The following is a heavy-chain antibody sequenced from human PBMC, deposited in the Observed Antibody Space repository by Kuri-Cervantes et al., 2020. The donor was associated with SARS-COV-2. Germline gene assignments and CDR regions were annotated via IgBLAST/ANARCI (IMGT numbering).Heavy chain of an antibody. D-gene: IGHD6-19*01. Sequence: SVKVSCKASGGTFSSYAISWVQQAPGQGLEWMGGIIPIFGTANYAQKFQGRVTITTDESTSTAYMELSSLRSEDTAVYYCASTILGLNSSGWYGYFDYWGQGTLVTVSS. J-gene: IGHJ4*02. CDR2: IIPIFGTA. CDR3: ASTILGLNSSGWYGYFDY. V-gene: IGHV1-69*05. CDR1: GGTFSSYA.